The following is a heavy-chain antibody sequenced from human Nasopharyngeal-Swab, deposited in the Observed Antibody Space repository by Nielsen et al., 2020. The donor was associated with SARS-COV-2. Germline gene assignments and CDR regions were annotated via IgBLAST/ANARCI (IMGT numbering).Heavy chain of an antibody. V-gene: IGHV3-21*01. D-gene: IGHD6-6*01. J-gene: IGHJ4*02. CDR3: ARTILSSSPEEGFDY. CDR2: ISSSSSYI. Sequence: WIRQPPGKGLEWVSSISSSSSYIYYADSVKGRFTISRDNAKNSLYLQMNSLRAEDTAVYYCARTILSSSPEEGFDYWGQRTLVTVSS.